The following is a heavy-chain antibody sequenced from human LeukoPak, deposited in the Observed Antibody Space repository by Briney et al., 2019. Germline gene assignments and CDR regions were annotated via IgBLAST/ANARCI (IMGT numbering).Heavy chain of an antibody. J-gene: IGHJ1*01. D-gene: IGHD3-10*01. Sequence: GASVKVSYKASGYTFTSYGISWVRQAPGQGLEWMGWISAYNGNTNYAQKLQGRVTMTTDTSTSTAYMELRSLRSDDTAVYYCARDLILTMVRGVPLPSEYFQHWGQGTLVTVSS. V-gene: IGHV1-18*01. CDR3: ARDLILTMVRGVPLPSEYFQH. CDR1: GYTFTSYG. CDR2: ISAYNGNT.